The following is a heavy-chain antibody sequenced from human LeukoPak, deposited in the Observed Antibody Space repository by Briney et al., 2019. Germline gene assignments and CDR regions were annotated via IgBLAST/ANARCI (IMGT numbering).Heavy chain of an antibody. CDR1: GFTFDDYA. Sequence: TGRSLRLSCAASGFTFDDYAMHWVRQAPGKGLEWVSGISWNSGSIGYADSVKGRFTISRDNAKNSLYLQMNSLRAEDTALYYCAKVQGAYGDYGGWDYWGQGTLVTVSS. CDR2: ISWNSGSI. V-gene: IGHV3-9*01. D-gene: IGHD4-17*01. J-gene: IGHJ4*02. CDR3: AKVQGAYGDYGGWDY.